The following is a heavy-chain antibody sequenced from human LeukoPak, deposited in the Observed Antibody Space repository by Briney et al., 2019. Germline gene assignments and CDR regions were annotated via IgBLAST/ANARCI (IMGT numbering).Heavy chain of an antibody. CDR1: AASISNYY. Sequence: PSETLSLTCAVSAASISNYYWSWIRQAPGKGLEWIGYISTSGSANYNPSLKSRVSISLDTSKNRFSLNLNLVTAADMAVYYCASPRSGYRYTFDYWGQGALVTVSS. CDR3: ASPRSGYRYTFDY. CDR2: ISTSGSA. J-gene: IGHJ4*02. V-gene: IGHV4-4*09. D-gene: IGHD3-22*01.